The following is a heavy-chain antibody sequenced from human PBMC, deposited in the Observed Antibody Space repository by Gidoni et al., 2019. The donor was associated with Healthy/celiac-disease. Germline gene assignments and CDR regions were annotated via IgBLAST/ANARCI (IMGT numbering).Heavy chain of an antibody. J-gene: IGHJ4*02. CDR3: AKDRGGSGSSRSTYFDY. CDR1: GFTFSSYN. D-gene: IGHD3-10*01. V-gene: IGHV3-48*01. CDR2: ISCCTGTI. Sequence: EVQLVESGGGLVQPGGSLRLSCAASGFTFSSYNMNWVRQAPGKGLEWISYISCCTGTIYYADSVKGRFTISRDKAKNSLYLQKNSLRAEDTAVYYCAKDRGGSGSSRSTYFDYWGQGTLVTVSS.